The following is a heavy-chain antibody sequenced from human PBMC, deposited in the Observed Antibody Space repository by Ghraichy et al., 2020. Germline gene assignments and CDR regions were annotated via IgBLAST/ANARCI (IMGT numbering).Heavy chain of an antibody. Sequence: GGSRRLSCAASGFTFSDYTMIWVRQAPGKGLEWVSSISSGSRDIYYGDSVKGRFTISRNNAKSSLFLQMNGLRAEDTAMYFCARAIKSNRYYDDSGQDYWGRGTLVSVSS. V-gene: IGHV3-21*01. CDR1: GFTFSDYT. CDR2: ISSGSRDI. CDR3: ARAIKSNRYYDDSGQDY. J-gene: IGHJ4*02. D-gene: IGHD3-22*01.